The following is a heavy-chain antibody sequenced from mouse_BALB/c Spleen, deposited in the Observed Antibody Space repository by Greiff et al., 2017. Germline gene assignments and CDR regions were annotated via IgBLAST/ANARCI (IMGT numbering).Heavy chain of an antibody. CDR3: ARSVYYKVYYFDY. J-gene: IGHJ2*01. CDR2: ISYSGST. D-gene: IGHD2-1*01. V-gene: IGHV3-2*02. CDR1: GYSITSDYA. Sequence: VQLQQSGPGLVKPSQSLSLTCTVTGYSITSDYAWNWIRQFPGNKLEWMGYISYSGSTSYNPSLKSRISITRDTSKNQFFLQLNSVTTEDTATYYCARSVYYKVYYFDYWGQGTTLTVSS.